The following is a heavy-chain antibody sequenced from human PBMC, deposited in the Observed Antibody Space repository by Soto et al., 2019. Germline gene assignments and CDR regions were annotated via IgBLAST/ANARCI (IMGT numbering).Heavy chain of an antibody. CDR1: GGTFSSYA. V-gene: IGHV1-69*12. D-gene: IGHD2-2*02. Sequence: QVQLVQSGAEVKKPGSSVKVSCKASGGTFSSYAISWVRQAPGQGLEWMGGIIRIFGTANYAQKFQVRVTITADESTSTAYMELSSLRSEDTAVYYCARNGYCVSTSCYSDYYSGMDVWGQGTTVTVSS. CDR3: ARNGYCVSTSCYSDYYSGMDV. J-gene: IGHJ6*02. CDR2: IIRIFGTA.